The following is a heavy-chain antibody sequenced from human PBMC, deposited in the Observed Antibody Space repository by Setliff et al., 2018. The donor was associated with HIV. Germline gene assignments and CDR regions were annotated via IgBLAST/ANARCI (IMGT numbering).Heavy chain of an antibody. CDR1: GVSISSYY. CDR3: ASRWGGYSGYGGALDY. D-gene: IGHD5-12*01. J-gene: IGHJ4*02. CDR2: IDHSGYT. Sequence: SETLSLTCGVSGVSISSYYWSWIRQPPGKRLEWIGYIDHSGYTTYNPSLKSRVTISLDTAKNQVSLKLSFVAAADTAVYYCASRWGGYSGYGGALDYWGQGTLVTVSS. V-gene: IGHV4-59*01.